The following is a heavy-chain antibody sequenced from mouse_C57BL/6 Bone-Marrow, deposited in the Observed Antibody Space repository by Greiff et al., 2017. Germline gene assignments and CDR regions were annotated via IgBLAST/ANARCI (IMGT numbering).Heavy chain of an antibody. CDR3: ARHIMY. V-gene: IGHV5-12*01. J-gene: IGHJ3*01. D-gene: IGHD1-1*01. Sequence: DVMLVESGGGLVQPGGSLKLSCAASGFTFSDYYMYWVRQTPEQRLEWVAYISNGGGSTYYPDTVQGRFTISRDNAKNTLYLQMSRLKSEDTAMYYCARHIMYWGQGTLVTVSA. CDR2: ISNGGGST. CDR1: GFTFSDYY.